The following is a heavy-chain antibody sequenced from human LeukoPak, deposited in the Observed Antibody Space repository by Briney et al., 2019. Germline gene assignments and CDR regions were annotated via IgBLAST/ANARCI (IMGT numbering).Heavy chain of an antibody. Sequence: ASVKVSCKASGYTFTIHAINWVRQAPGQGLEYMGWIRTSTGSPTYAQGFTGRFVFSLDTSVNTAYLQISSLKAEDTAVYYCARDLDSAAFDIWGQGTMVTVSS. CDR1: GYTFTIHA. CDR2: IRTSTGSP. D-gene: IGHD2-15*01. CDR3: ARDLDSAAFDI. V-gene: IGHV7-4-1*02. J-gene: IGHJ3*02.